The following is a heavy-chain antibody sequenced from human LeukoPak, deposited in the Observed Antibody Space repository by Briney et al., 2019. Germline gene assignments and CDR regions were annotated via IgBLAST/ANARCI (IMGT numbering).Heavy chain of an antibody. CDR3: AKDGDRYCSGGSCYCDY. Sequence: GGSLRLSCAASGFTFSCYGMHWVRQAPGKGLEWVAVISYDGSNKYYADSVKGRFTISRDNSKNTLYLQMNSLRAEDTAVYYCAKDGDRYCSGGSCYCDYWGQGTLVTVSS. V-gene: IGHV3-30*18. J-gene: IGHJ4*02. CDR1: GFTFSCYG. D-gene: IGHD2-15*01. CDR2: ISYDGSNK.